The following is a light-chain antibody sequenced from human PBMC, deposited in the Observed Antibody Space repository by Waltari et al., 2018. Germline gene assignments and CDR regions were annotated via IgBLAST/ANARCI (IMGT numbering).Light chain of an antibody. J-gene: IGLJ2*01. CDR3: AAWDDSLRAVV. V-gene: IGLV1-47*01. Sequence: YQQRPGTAPKGLIYRNNQRPSRVPDRFSGSKSGTSASLAISGLRSEDEADYYCAAWDDSLRAVVFGGGTKLCVL. CDR2: RNN.